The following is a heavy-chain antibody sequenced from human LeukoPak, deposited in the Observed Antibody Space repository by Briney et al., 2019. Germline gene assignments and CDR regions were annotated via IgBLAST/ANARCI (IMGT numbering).Heavy chain of an antibody. Sequence: SETLSLTCAVYGGSFSGYYWSWVRQPPGKGLEWIGEINHSGSTNYNPSLKSRVTISVDTSKNQFSLKLSSVTAADTAVYYCARSHYYDSSGSHNNWFDPWGQGTLVTVSS. D-gene: IGHD3-22*01. CDR3: ARSHYYDSSGSHNNWFDP. V-gene: IGHV4-34*01. CDR2: INHSGST. CDR1: GGSFSGYY. J-gene: IGHJ5*02.